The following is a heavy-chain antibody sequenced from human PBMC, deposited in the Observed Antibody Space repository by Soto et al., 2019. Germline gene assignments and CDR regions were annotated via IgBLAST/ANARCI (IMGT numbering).Heavy chain of an antibody. CDR1: GYTFSAYP. D-gene: IGHD2-21*02. V-gene: IGHV1-3*04. CDR3: ATPLYGGDSPYDF. Sequence: QVQLVQSGAEVKKPGASVRISCKSSGYTFSAYPIHWVRQAPGQGLEWMGRIHTGSGNTQYSQKTQGRVTITRDKSATTAFMELSSLSSEDTAVYYCATPLYGGDSPYDFWGQGTLVTVSS. CDR2: IHTGSGNT. J-gene: IGHJ4*02.